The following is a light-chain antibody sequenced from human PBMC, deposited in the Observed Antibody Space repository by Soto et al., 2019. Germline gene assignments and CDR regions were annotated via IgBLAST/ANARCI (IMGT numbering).Light chain of an antibody. V-gene: IGKV3-11*01. J-gene: IGKJ1*01. CDR3: QHRRNWPWT. CDR2: DAS. Sequence: EIVLTQSPATLSLSLGERATLSCRASQSVISYLAWYQQKPGQAPRLLIYDASNRATGIPARFSGSGSGTDFTLTISSLEPEDFAVYYCQHRRNWPWTFGQGTKVEIK. CDR1: QSVISY.